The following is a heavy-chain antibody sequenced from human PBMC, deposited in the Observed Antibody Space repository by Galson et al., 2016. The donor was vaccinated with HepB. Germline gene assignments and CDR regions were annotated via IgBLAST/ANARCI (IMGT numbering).Heavy chain of an antibody. CDR3: VNGPSSGAFDL. V-gene: IGHV3-23*01. J-gene: IGHJ3*01. CDR1: GFTFSDYV. CDR2: IRGSGGST. Sequence: SLRLSCAASGFTFSDYVMSWVRQAPGKGLEWVSAIRGSGGSTYYADSVKGRFTISRDNSIHTLYLQMNSLRSDDTAVYHCVNGPSSGAFDLWGQGTLVTVSS. D-gene: IGHD2-8*01.